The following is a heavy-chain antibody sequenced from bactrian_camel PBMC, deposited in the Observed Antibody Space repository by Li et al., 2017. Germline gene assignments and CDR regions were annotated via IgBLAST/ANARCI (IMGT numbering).Heavy chain of an antibody. CDR1: GYVYDNCW. D-gene: IGHD1*01. J-gene: IGHJ4*01. CDR2: IARDGST. V-gene: IGHV3S53*01. Sequence: HVQLVESGGGSVQAGESLRLSCVASGYVYDNCWGWFRQAPGKEREGVAAIARDGSTSVAVFVKGRFTISQDNAKNTLYLQMNSLKPEDTAVYHCAATVSGWRLCGDCAHVLTYWTPGTQVTVS.